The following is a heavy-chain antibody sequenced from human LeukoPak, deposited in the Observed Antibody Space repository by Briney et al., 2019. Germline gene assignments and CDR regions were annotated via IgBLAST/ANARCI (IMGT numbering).Heavy chain of an antibody. Sequence: ASVKVSCNASGYMFTSYGLSWVRQAPGQGLKWMGWISAYNGNTRYAQKFQGRVTMTTDTSTRTAYMEMRSLRSDDTAVYYCARDRRGRAVANPYYYNGMDVWGEGTTVTVSS. J-gene: IGHJ6*04. CDR1: GYMFTSYG. CDR3: ARDRRGRAVANPYYYNGMDV. V-gene: IGHV1-18*01. D-gene: IGHD6-19*01. CDR2: ISAYNGNT.